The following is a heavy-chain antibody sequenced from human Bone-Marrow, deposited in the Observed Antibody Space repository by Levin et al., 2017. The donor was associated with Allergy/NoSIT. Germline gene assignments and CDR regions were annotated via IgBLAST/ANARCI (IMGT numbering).Heavy chain of an antibody. V-gene: IGHV5-51*01. CDR1: GYTFSSYW. J-gene: IGHJ4*02. CDR3: ARLYSRGWFGGF. D-gene: IGHD3-10*01. Sequence: PGESLKISCKGSGYTFSSYWIGWVRQKPGKGLEWMGIIYPRDSDTRYNPAFQGQVTISVDKTNSSTYLQWSTLKASDSATYYCARLYSRGWFGGFWGQGTLVTVST. CDR2: IYPRDSDT.